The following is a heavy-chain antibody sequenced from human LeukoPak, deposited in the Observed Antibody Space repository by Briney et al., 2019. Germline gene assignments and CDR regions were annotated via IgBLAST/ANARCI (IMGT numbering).Heavy chain of an antibody. CDR2: IYYSGST. CDR1: GGSMSSYY. Sequence: SETLSLTCTVSGGSMSSYYWSWLRQPPGKGLEWIGYIYYSGSTKYNPSLKSRVTISVDTSKNQFSLKLRSVAAADTAVYYCARGARAGYNLDPFDYWGQGTLVTVSS. CDR3: ARGARAGYNLDPFDY. V-gene: IGHV4-59*12. D-gene: IGHD5-24*01. J-gene: IGHJ4*02.